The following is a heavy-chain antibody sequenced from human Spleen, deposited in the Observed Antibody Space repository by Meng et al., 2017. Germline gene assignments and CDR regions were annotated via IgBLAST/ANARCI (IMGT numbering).Heavy chain of an antibody. CDR1: GFTFSSYA. CDR2: ISASGGST. CDR3: AKWGVTLDY. V-gene: IGHV3-23*01. J-gene: IGHJ4*02. D-gene: IGHD3-10*01. Sequence: GESLKISCAASGFTFSSYAMSWVRQAPGKGLEWVSAISASGGSTYYTDSVKGRFTISRDNSKNTLYLQMNSLRAEETAVYYCAKWGVTLDYWGQGTMVTVSS.